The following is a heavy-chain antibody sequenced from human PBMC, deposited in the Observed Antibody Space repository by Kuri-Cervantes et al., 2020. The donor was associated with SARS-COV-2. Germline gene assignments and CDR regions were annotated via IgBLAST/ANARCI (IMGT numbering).Heavy chain of an antibody. Sequence: GSLRLSCTVSGGSISSYYWSWIRQPAGNGLEWIGRIYTSGSTNYNPSLKSRVTMSVDTSKNQFSLKLSSVTAADTAAYYCARVRQYDSSGYYAYYFDSWGQGTLVTVSS. CDR1: GGSISSYY. CDR2: IYTSGST. CDR3: ARVRQYDSSGYYAYYFDS. D-gene: IGHD3-22*01. J-gene: IGHJ4*02. V-gene: IGHV4-4*07.